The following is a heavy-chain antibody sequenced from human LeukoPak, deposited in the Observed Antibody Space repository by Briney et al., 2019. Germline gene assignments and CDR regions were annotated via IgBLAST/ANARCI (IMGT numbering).Heavy chain of an antibody. Sequence: GGSLRLSCAASGFTFSDYYMSWIRQAPGKGLEWVSYISSSGSTIYYADSVKGRFTISRDNAKNSLYLQMNSLRAEDTAVYSCARGADGVSSSSRGWFDPWGQGTLVTVSS. CDR2: ISSSGSTI. CDR1: GFTFSDYY. CDR3: ARGADGVSSSSRGWFDP. V-gene: IGHV3-11*01. J-gene: IGHJ5*02. D-gene: IGHD2-2*01.